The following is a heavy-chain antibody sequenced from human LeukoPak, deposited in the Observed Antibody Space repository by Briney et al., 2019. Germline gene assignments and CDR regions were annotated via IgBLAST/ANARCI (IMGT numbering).Heavy chain of an antibody. CDR2: IRSKAYGGTT. D-gene: IGHD2-2*01. CDR1: GFTFGDYG. J-gene: IGHJ3*02. CDR3: TRDPRCVVPNACDAFDI. V-gene: IGHV3-49*03. Sequence: GRSLRLSCTASGFTFGDYGMSWFRQAPGKGLEWVGFIRSKAYGGTTEYAASVKGRFTISRDDSKSIADLQMNSLKTEDTAVYYCTRDPRCVVPNACDAFDIWGQGTTVTVSS.